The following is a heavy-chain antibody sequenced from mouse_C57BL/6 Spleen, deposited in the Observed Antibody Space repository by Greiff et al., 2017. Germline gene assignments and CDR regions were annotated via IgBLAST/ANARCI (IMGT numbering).Heavy chain of an antibody. CDR3: ARGSLAMDY. CDR1: GFTFSSYA. Sequence: EVKLVESGGGLVKPGGSLKLSCAASGFTFSSYAMSWVRQTPEKRLEWVATISDGGSYTYYPDNVKGRFTISRDNAKNNLYLQMSHLKSEDTAMNYCARGSLAMDYWGQGTSVTVSS. CDR2: ISDGGSYT. J-gene: IGHJ4*01. D-gene: IGHD1-2*01. V-gene: IGHV5-4*03.